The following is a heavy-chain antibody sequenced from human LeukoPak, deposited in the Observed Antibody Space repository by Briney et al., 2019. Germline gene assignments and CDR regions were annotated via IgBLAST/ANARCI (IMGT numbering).Heavy chain of an antibody. J-gene: IGHJ3*02. D-gene: IGHD4-17*01. Sequence: GASVKVSCKASGYTFTDYYMHWVRQAPGQGLEWMGWINPNSGGTNYAQKSQGRVTMTRDTSISTAYMELSSLRSDDTAVYYCARPTTVTDYDACDIWGQGTTVTVSS. CDR1: GYTFTDYY. CDR2: INPNSGGT. CDR3: ARPTTVTDYDACDI. V-gene: IGHV1-2*02.